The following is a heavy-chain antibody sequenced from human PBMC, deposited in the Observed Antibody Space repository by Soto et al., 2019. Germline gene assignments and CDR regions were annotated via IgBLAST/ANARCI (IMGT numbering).Heavy chain of an antibody. V-gene: IGHV4-30-4*01. J-gene: IGHJ4*02. CDR3: ARLGHHLGYCSTSSCYHPPGDDY. CDR2: VYYSGST. CDR1: GGSITSGDYY. Sequence: QVQLQESGPGLVKPSQTLSLTCTVSGGSITSGDYYWSWIRQPPGKGLECIGYVYYSGSTYYNPSLKSRVTISVDTSKNQFSLKVSSMTAADTAVYYCARLGHHLGYCSTSSCYHPPGDDYWGQGTLVTVSS. D-gene: IGHD2-2*01.